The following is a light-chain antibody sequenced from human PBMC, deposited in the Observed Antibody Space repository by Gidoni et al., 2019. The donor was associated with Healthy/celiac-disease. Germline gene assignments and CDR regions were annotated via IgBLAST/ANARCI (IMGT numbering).Light chain of an antibody. CDR2: DVS. J-gene: IGLJ2*01. CDR1: SSDVGGYNY. Sequence: QSALTQPASVSASPGQSITISCTGTSSDVGGYNYVSWYQQHPGKAPKLMIYDVSNRPSGVSNRFSGSKSGNAASLTISGLQAEDEADYYCSSYTSSSTLEIGGGTKLTVL. V-gene: IGLV2-14*01. CDR3: SSYTSSSTLE.